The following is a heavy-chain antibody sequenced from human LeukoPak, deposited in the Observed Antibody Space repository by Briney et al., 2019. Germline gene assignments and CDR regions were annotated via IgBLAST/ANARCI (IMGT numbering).Heavy chain of an antibody. CDR1: GFTFSTYG. CDR2: ISYDGSNK. V-gene: IGHV3-30*18. J-gene: IGHJ4*02. CDR3: AKDRDTAPHY. Sequence: SGGSLRLSCAASGFTFSTYGMHWVRQAPGKGLEWVAVISYDGSNKYYADSVKGRFTISRDNSKNTLYLQMNSLRAEDTAVYYCAKDRDTAPHYWGQGTLVTVSS. D-gene: IGHD5-18*01.